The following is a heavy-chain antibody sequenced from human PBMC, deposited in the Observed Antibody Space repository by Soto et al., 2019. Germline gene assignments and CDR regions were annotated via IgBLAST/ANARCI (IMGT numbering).Heavy chain of an antibody. CDR1: GGSISSGGYY. CDR3: ARAGHSNSSEVANWFDP. D-gene: IGHD6-6*01. Sequence: SETLSLTCTVSGGSISSGGYYWSWIRQHPGKGLEWIGYIYYSGSTYFNPSLNSRLTISVDTSKNQFSLQLSSVTAADTAVYYCARAGHSNSSEVANWFDPWGQGTLVTVSS. CDR2: IYYSGST. V-gene: IGHV4-31*03. J-gene: IGHJ5*02.